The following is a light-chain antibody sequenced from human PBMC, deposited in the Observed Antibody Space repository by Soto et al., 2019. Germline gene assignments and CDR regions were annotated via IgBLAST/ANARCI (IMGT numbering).Light chain of an antibody. Sequence: QPVLTQPPSVSGAPGQRVTISCTGSSSNIRAGYDVHWYQQLPGTAPKLLIYGNSNRPSGVPDRFSGSKSGTSASLAITGLQAEDEADYYCQSYDSSLSGSYVFGTGTKVTVL. J-gene: IGLJ1*01. CDR3: QSYDSSLSGSYV. V-gene: IGLV1-40*01. CDR1: SSNIRAGYD. CDR2: GNS.